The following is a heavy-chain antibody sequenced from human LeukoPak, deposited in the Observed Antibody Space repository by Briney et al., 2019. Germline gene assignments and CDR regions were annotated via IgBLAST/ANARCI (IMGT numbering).Heavy chain of an antibody. V-gene: IGHV3-21*01. Sequence: PGESLRLSCAASGFTFSIYGMSWIRQAPGKGLEWVSSVTGSGTHMYYADSVKGRFAISRDDAKKSLYLRMSSLRAEDTAIYYCARDLRGYGPDYWGQGTLVTVSS. CDR1: GFTFSIYG. D-gene: IGHD3-10*01. J-gene: IGHJ4*02. CDR2: VTGSGTHM. CDR3: ARDLRGYGPDY.